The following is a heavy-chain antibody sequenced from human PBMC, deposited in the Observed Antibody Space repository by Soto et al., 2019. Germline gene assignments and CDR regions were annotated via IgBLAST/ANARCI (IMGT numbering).Heavy chain of an antibody. CDR1: GGSISSYY. CDR2: IYYSGST. J-gene: IGHJ4*02. Sequence: LSLTCTVSGGSISSYYWSWIRQPPGKEPEWIRYIYYSGSTNYNTSPRSRVTIPVDTSKNQFSLKLSSVTAADRAVYYCARDLGCGRRYNYYDSSGYYPLGYWGQRTLVTVSS. V-gene: IGHV4-59*01. CDR3: ARDLGCGRRYNYYDSSGYYPLGY. D-gene: IGHD3-22*01.